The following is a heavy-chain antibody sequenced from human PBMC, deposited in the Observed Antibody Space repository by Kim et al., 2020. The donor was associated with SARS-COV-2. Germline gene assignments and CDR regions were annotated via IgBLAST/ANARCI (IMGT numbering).Heavy chain of an antibody. J-gene: IGHJ4*01. Sequence: SETLSLTCTVSGGSISSYYWSWIRQPPGKGLEWIGYIYYSGSTNYNPSLKSRVTISVDTSKNQFSLKLSSVTAADTAVYYCARERITMVRGVINLAEFD. D-gene: IGHD3-10*01. CDR3: ARERITMVRGVINLAEFD. CDR1: GGSISSYY. CDR2: IYYSGST. V-gene: IGHV4-59*01.